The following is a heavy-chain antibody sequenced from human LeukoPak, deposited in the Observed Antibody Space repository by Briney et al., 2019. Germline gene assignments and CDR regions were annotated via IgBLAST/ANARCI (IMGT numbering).Heavy chain of an antibody. CDR2: INPNSGGT. J-gene: IGHJ4*02. CDR3: ARDGIMITFGGVIVDFDY. V-gene: IGHV1-2*02. CDR1: GYTFTGYY. D-gene: IGHD3-16*02. Sequence: ASVKVSCKAPGYTFTGYYMHWVRQAPGQGLEWMGWINPNSGGTNYAQKFQGRVTMTRDTSISTAYMELSRLRSDDTAVYYCARDGIMITFGGVIVDFDYWGQGTLVTVSS.